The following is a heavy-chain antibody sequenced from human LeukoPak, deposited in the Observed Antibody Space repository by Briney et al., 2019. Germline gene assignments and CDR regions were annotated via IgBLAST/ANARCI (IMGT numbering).Heavy chain of an antibody. CDR3: ARPAYGGGPDAFDI. V-gene: IGHV4-4*07. CDR2: IYITGST. D-gene: IGHD4-23*01. Sequence: SETLSLTCTVSGGSISSYYWSWIRQPARKGLHWIGRIYITGSTNYNPSLKSRVTMSVDTSKNQFSLKLISMTAADTAGYYCARPAYGGGPDAFDIWGQGTIVTVSS. CDR1: GGSISSYY. J-gene: IGHJ3*02.